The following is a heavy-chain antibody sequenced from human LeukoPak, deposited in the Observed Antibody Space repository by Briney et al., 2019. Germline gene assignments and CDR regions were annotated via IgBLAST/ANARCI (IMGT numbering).Heavy chain of an antibody. CDR3: ARAQIAARRYVDY. Sequence: PSETLSLTCTVSGGSISSGSYYWRWIRQPAGKGLEWIGRIYTSGSTNYNPSLKSRVTISVDTSKNQFSLKLSSVTAADMAVYYCARAQIAARRYVDYWGQGTLVTVSS. D-gene: IGHD6-6*01. V-gene: IGHV4-61*02. CDR2: IYTSGST. J-gene: IGHJ4*02. CDR1: GGSISSGSYY.